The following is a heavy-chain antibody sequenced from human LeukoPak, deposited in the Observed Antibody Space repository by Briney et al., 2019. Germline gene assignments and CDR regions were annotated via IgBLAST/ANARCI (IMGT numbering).Heavy chain of an antibody. D-gene: IGHD2-15*01. CDR3: AREQDCSGGSCYLALGY. CDR2: ISAYNGNT. CDR1: GYTFTSYG. V-gene: IGHV1-18*01. J-gene: IGHJ4*02. Sequence: ASVKVSCKASGYTFTSYGISWVRQAPGQGLEWMGWISAYNGNTNYAQKLQGRVTMTTDTSTSTAYMELRSLRSDDTAVYYCAREQDCSGGSCYLALGYWGQGTLVTVSS.